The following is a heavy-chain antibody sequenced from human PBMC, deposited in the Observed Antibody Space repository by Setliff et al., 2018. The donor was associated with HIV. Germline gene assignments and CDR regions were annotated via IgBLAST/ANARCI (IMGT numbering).Heavy chain of an antibody. V-gene: IGHV4-31*03. CDR3: ARALRWGSGPGASDI. Sequence: SETLSLTCTVSGGSISSDGYYWTWFRQHPGKGLEWIGYIYYSGSTYYNPSLKSRVTISVDTSKNQFSLKLSSVTAADTAVYYCARALRWGSGPGASDIWGQGTMVTVSS. D-gene: IGHD3-16*01. CDR1: GGSISSDGYY. J-gene: IGHJ3*02. CDR2: IYYSGST.